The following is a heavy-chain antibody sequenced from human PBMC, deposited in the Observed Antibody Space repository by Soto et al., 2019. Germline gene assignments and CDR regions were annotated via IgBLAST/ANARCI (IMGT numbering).Heavy chain of an antibody. V-gene: IGHV1-69*13. CDR3: ARLADSSSSRWYFYD. D-gene: IGHD6-6*01. CDR1: GGTFSSYS. J-gene: IGHJ4*02. CDR2: IIPIFGTA. Sequence: SVKVSCKASGGTFSSYSISWVRQAPGQGLEWMGGIIPIFGTANYAQKFQGRVTITADESTSTAYMELSSLRSEDTAVYYCARLADSSSSRWYFYDWGQGTLVTVAS.